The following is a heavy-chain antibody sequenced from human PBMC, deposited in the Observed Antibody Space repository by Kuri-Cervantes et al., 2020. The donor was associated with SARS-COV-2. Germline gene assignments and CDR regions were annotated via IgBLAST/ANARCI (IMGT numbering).Heavy chain of an antibody. D-gene: IGHD3-22*01. V-gene: IGHV3-23*01. CDR2: ISGSGGST. CDR1: GFTFSSYA. J-gene: IGHJ4*02. CDR3: ARDHYYDSSGYYYDLDY. Sequence: GGSLRLSCAASGFTFSSYAMSWVRQAPGKGLEWVSAISGSGGSTYYADSVKGRFTISRDNAKNSLYLQMNSLRAEDTAVYYCARDHYYDSSGYYYDLDYWGQGTLVTVSS.